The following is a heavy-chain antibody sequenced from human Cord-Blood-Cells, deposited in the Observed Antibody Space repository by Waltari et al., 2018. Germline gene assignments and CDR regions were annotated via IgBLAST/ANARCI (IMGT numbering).Heavy chain of an antibody. J-gene: IGHJ2*01. CDR3: ARGGEQLIYWYFDL. D-gene: IGHD6-6*01. CDR2: INHSGSN. CDR1: GGSFSGYY. Sequence: QVQLQQWGAGLLKPSETLSLTCAVYGGSFSGYYWSWIRQPPGKGLEWIGEINHSGSNNYNPSLKSRVTIAVDTSKNQFSLKLSSVTAADTAVYYCARGGEQLIYWYFDLWGRGTLVTVSS. V-gene: IGHV4-34*01.